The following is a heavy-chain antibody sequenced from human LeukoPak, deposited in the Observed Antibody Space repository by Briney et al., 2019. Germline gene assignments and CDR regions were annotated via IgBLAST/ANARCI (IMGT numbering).Heavy chain of an antibody. J-gene: IGHJ4*02. CDR1: GFTFSSYA. CDR3: ANSYTSSSRTPFDS. D-gene: IGHD6-6*01. V-gene: IGHV3-23*01. Sequence: GGSLRLSCAASGFTFSSYAMSWVRQAPGKGLEWVSAISGSGGSTYYADSVKGRFTISRDNSKNTVFLLLNSLRAEDTALYYCANSYTSSSRTPFDSWGQGTLVTVSS. CDR2: ISGSGGST.